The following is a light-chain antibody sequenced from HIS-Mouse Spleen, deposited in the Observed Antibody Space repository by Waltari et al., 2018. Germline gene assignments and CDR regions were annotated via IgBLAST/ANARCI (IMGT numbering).Light chain of an antibody. CDR2: EGS. Sequence: QSALTQPASVSGSPGQSITIPCTGTSSDVGRYNLVPWYQQPPGKAPKLMIYEGSKRPSGVSNRFSGSKSGNTASLTISGLQAEDEADYYCCSYAGSSTWVFGGGTKLTVL. CDR1: SSDVGRYNL. CDR3: CSYAGSSTWV. J-gene: IGLJ3*02. V-gene: IGLV2-23*01.